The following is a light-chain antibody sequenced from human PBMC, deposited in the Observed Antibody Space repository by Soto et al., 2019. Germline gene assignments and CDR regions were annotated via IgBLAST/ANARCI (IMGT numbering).Light chain of an antibody. V-gene: IGKV1-27*01. Sequence: DIQMTQSPSSLSASVGDRVTVTCQASQDISNYLNWYQQKPGKVPKLLIYAASTLQSGVPSRFSGSGSGTDFTLTISSLQPEDVATYYCQNYNSAPWTFGQGTKVDIK. CDR2: AAS. CDR3: QNYNSAPWT. J-gene: IGKJ1*01. CDR1: QDISNY.